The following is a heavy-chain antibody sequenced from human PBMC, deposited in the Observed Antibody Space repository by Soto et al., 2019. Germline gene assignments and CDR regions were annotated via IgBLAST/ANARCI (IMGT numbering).Heavy chain of an antibody. V-gene: IGHV3-13*01. D-gene: IGHD3-10*02. CDR3: ARDPSGEVFGEVSYGLDG. J-gene: IGHJ6*02. Sequence: EVQLVESGGGSVQPGGSLRLSCAASGFTFGSYDMHWVRQATGRGLEWVSSIDIVGDTYYQGSVKGRFTITRDNVKNSLYLQMNSLRAEDSAVYYCARDPSGEVFGEVSYGLDGWGHGTTVTVSS. CDR1: GFTFGSYD. CDR2: IDIVGDT.